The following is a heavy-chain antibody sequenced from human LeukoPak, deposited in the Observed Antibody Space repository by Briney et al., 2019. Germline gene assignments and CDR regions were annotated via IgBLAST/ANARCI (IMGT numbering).Heavy chain of an antibody. Sequence: SETLSLTCAVSGGSISSNNWWSWVRQPPGKGLEWIGEIYHSGSTNYNPSLKSPVIISVDKSKNQFSLKLSSVTAADTAVYYCANKRNAAPYYFDYWGQGTLVTVSS. D-gene: IGHD6-25*01. V-gene: IGHV4-4*02. CDR3: ANKRNAAPYYFDY. CDR2: IYHSGST. J-gene: IGHJ4*02. CDR1: GGSISSNNW.